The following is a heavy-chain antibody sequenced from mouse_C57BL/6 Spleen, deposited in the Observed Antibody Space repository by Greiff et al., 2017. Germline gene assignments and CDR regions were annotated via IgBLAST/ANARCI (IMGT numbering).Heavy chain of an antibody. Sequence: EVQLQESGPGLVKPSQSLSLTCSVTGYSITSGYYWNWIRQFPGNKLEWMGYISYDGSNNYNPSLKNRISITRDTSKNQFFLKLNSVTTEDTATYYCAGGDWGWFAYWGQGTLVTVSA. V-gene: IGHV3-6*01. D-gene: IGHD4-1*01. CDR1: GYSITSGYY. CDR2: ISYDGSN. J-gene: IGHJ3*01. CDR3: AGGDWGWFAY.